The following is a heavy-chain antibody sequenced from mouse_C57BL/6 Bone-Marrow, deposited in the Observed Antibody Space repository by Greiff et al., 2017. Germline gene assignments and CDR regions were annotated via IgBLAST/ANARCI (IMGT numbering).Heavy chain of an antibody. D-gene: IGHD3-2*02. J-gene: IGHJ4*01. Sequence: QVQLKQSDAELVKPGASVTISCKVSGYTFTDHTIHWMKQRPEQGLEWIGYIYPSDGSTKYNEKVKGKATLTADKSSSTAYMQLNSLTSEDSAVYFWAEQLRLEGAMYYCGQGTSVTVSS. CDR3: AEQLRLEGAMYY. CDR1: GYTFTDHT. CDR2: IYPSDGST. V-gene: IGHV1-78*01.